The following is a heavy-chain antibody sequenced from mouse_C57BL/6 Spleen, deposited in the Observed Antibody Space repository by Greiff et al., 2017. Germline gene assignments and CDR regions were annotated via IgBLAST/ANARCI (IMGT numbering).Heavy chain of an antibody. J-gene: IGHJ4*01. CDR1: GYTFTSYG. D-gene: IGHD3-1*01. Sequence: QVQLQQSGAELARPGASVKLSCKASGYTFTSYGISWVKQRTGQGLEWIGEIYPRSGNTYSNEKFKGKAPMTADKSASTAYMELRSLTSDDSSVYFCARVRGSGYYAIDYRGPGTSVPVSS. CDR2: IYPRSGNT. V-gene: IGHV1-81*01. CDR3: ARVRGSGYYAIDY.